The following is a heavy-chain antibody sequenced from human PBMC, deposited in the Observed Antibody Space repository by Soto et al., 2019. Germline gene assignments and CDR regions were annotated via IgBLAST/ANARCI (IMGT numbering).Heavy chain of an antibody. CDR3: ARGFVGTAIGYYYYGMDV. J-gene: IGHJ6*02. D-gene: IGHD5-18*01. Sequence: SVKVSCKASGGTFSSYAISWVQQAAGQGLEWMGGIIPIFGTANYAQKIEGRVTITADEPTSAAYILPSSLRSKGTAGSYCARGFVGTAIGYYYYGMDVWAQGTTVAVSS. CDR2: IIPIFGTA. CDR1: GGTFSSYA. V-gene: IGHV1-69*13.